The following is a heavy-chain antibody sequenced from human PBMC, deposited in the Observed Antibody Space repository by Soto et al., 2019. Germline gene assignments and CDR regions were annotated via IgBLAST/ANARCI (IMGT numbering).Heavy chain of an antibody. CDR3: TTDFVLMVYAIFYEHN. D-gene: IGHD2-8*01. CDR1: GFTFSNAW. Sequence: GGSLRLSCAASGFTFSNAWMNWVRQAPGKGLEWVGRIKSKTDGGTTDYAAPVKGRFTISRDDSKNTRYLQMNSLKTEDTAVYYCTTDFVLMVYAIFYEHNWGQGTLVTVSS. J-gene: IGHJ4*02. CDR2: IKSKTDGGTT. V-gene: IGHV3-15*07.